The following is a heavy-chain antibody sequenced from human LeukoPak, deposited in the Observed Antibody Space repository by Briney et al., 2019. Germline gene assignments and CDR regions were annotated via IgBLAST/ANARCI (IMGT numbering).Heavy chain of an antibody. D-gene: IGHD3-16*01. CDR2: IYHSGST. J-gene: IGHJ4*02. Sequence: SETLSLTCTVSGYSINSGFYWGWIRQPPGKGLEWIGSIYHSGSTHYKSSLKSRVTISVDTSKNQLSLKLTSVTAADTAVYYCARGVGLTQGGAFDFWGQGTLVTVSP. V-gene: IGHV4-38-2*02. CDR3: ARGVGLTQGGAFDF. CDR1: GYSINSGFY.